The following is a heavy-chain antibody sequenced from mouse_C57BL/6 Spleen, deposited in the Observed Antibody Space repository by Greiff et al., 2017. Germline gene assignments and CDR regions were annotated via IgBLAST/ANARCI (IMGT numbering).Heavy chain of an antibody. V-gene: IGHV1-66*01. CDR2: IYPGSGNT. J-gene: IGHJ3*01. CDR1: GYSFTSYY. Sequence: QVQLKESGPELVKPGASVKISCKASGYSFTSYYIHWVKQRPGQGLEWIGWIYPGSGNTKYNEKFKGKATLTADTSSSTAYMQLSSLTSEDSAVYYCAEGDPWFAYWGQGTLVTVSA. CDR3: AEGDPWFAY.